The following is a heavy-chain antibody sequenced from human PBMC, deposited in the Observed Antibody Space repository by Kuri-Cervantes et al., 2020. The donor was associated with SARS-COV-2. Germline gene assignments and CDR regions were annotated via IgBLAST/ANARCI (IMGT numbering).Heavy chain of an antibody. CDR2: ISYDGSNK. D-gene: IGHD1-1*01. Sequence: GGSLRLSCAASGFTFSSYGMHWVRQAPGKGLEWVAVISYDGSNKYYADSVKGRFTISRDNSKNTLYLQMNSRRAEDTAVYYCARGRANNWNDGGGFYWGQGTLVTVSS. J-gene: IGHJ4*02. CDR1: GFTFSSYG. CDR3: ARGRANNWNDGGGFY. V-gene: IGHV3-30*03.